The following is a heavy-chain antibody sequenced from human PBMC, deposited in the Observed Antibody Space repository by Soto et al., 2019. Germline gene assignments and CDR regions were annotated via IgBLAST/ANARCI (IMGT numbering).Heavy chain of an antibody. J-gene: IGHJ3*02. CDR2: ISYDGSNK. D-gene: IGHD2-15*01. V-gene: IGHV3-30*18. CDR1: GFTFSSYG. Sequence: QVQLVESGGGVVQPGRSLRLSCAASGFTFSSYGMHWVRQAPGKGLEWVAVISYDGSNKYYADSVKGRFTISRDNSKNTLYLQMNSLRAEDTAVYYFAKDRDIVVVVAANAFDIWGQGTMVTVSS. CDR3: AKDRDIVVVVAANAFDI.